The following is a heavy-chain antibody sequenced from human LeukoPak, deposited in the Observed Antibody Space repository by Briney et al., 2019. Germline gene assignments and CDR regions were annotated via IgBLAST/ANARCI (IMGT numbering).Heavy chain of an antibody. V-gene: IGHV1-2*06. CDR3: ARDWGYSYGDDY. Sequence: ASVKVSCKASGYTFTSYYMHWVRQAPGQGLEWMGRINPNSGGTNYAQKFQGRVTMTRDTSISTAYMELSRLRSDDTAVYYCARDWGYSYGDDYWGQGTLVTVSS. CDR1: GYTFTSYY. D-gene: IGHD5-18*01. CDR2: INPNSGGT. J-gene: IGHJ4*02.